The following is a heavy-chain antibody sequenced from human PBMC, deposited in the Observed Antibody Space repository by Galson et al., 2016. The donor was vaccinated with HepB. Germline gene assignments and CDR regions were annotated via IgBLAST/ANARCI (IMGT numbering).Heavy chain of an antibody. CDR2: IFYSGGT. V-gene: IGHV4-31*03. D-gene: IGHD3-3*01. CDR1: GDSISNGGYY. Sequence: TLSLTCTVSGDSISNGGYYWSWLRQHPGKGLEWIGYIFYSGGTYFNPSLESRVTMSVDTSKNPFPLKLTSVTAADAAVYYWAKDRPEGDFPYYFDSWGQGTLVTVSS. CDR3: AKDRPEGDFPYYFDS. J-gene: IGHJ4*02.